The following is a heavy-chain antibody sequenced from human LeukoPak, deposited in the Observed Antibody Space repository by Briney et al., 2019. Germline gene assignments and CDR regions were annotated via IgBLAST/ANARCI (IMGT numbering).Heavy chain of an antibody. Sequence: ASVKVSCKASGYTFTGYYMHWVRQAPGQGLEWMGWINPNSGGTNYAQKFQGRVTMTRDTSISTAYMELSRLRSDDTAVYYCARVYCTNGVCYTGAFDTWGQGTMVTVSS. CDR3: ARVYCTNGVCYTGAFDT. CDR1: GYTFTGYY. V-gene: IGHV1-2*02. CDR2: INPNSGGT. J-gene: IGHJ3*02. D-gene: IGHD2-8*01.